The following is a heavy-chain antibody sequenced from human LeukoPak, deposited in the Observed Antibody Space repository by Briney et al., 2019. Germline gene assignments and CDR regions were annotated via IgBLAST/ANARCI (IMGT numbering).Heavy chain of an antibody. D-gene: IGHD3-10*01. CDR3: ARLVWFGDLVSYYFDY. CDR2: IYPGDSDT. Sequence: GESLKISCKGSGYSFTSYWIGWVRQMPGKGLEWMGIIYPGDSDTRYSPSFQGQVTISGDKSISTAYLQWSSLKASDTAMYYCARLVWFGDLVSYYFDYWGQGTLVTVSS. V-gene: IGHV5-51*01. CDR1: GYSFTSYW. J-gene: IGHJ4*02.